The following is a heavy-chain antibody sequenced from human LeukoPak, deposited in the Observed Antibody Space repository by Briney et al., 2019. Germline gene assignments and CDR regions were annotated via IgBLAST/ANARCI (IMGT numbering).Heavy chain of an antibody. J-gene: IGHJ4*02. D-gene: IGHD6-13*01. CDR3: ARAKHQPSSSWYDY. CDR2: IYTSGST. Sequence: PSETLSLTCTVSGGSISSYYWSWIRQPAGKGLEWIGRIYTSGSTNYNPSLKSRVTMSVDTSKNQFSLKLSSVTAADTAVYYCARAKHQPSSSWYDYWGQGTLVTVSS. CDR1: GGSISSYY. V-gene: IGHV4-4*07.